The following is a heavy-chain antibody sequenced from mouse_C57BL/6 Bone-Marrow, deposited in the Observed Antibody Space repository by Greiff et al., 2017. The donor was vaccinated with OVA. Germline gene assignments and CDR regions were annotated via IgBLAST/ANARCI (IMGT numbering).Heavy chain of an antibody. D-gene: IGHD2-4*01. V-gene: IGHV1-69*01. CDR2: IDPSDSYT. CDR1: GYTFTSYW. Sequence: VQLQQPGAELVMPGASVKLSCKASGYTFTSYWMRWVKQRPGQGLEWIGEIDPSDSYTNYNQKFKSKSTLTVDKSSSTAYMQLISLQSEDSAVYYCASGYDYGGGLYSYFDVWGTGTTVIFSA. J-gene: IGHJ1*03. CDR3: ASGYDYGGGLYSYFDV.